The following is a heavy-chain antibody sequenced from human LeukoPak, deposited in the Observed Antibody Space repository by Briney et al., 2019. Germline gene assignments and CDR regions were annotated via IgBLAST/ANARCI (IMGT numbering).Heavy chain of an antibody. Sequence: GSLRLSCAASGFTFSNYAMHWVRQAPGKGLEWVAFIWSDGSDKYYADSVKGRFTISRDDSKNTAYLQMNSLKTEDTAVYYCTRLAYCGGDCYYPWGQGTLVTVSS. CDR1: GFTFSNYA. J-gene: IGHJ5*02. V-gene: IGHV3-33*01. D-gene: IGHD2-21*02. CDR3: TRLAYCGGDCYYP. CDR2: IWSDGSDK.